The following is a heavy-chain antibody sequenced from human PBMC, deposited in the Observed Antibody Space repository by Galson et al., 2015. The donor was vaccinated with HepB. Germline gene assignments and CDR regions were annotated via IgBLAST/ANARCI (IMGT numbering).Heavy chain of an antibody. Sequence: SLRLSCAASGFTFGDYTMSWFRQAPGKGLEWVGSIRSKAYGGTTEYVASVKRRFTISRHDSKSIAYLQINSLKTEDTAVYYGTGDRKGGYGPFDYWGQGTLVTVSS. CDR3: TGDRKGGYGPFDY. CDR1: GFTFGDYT. D-gene: IGHD5-12*01. J-gene: IGHJ4*02. V-gene: IGHV3-49*03. CDR2: IRSKAYGGTT.